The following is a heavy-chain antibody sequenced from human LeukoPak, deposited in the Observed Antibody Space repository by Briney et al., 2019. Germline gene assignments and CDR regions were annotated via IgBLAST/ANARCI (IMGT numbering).Heavy chain of an antibody. V-gene: IGHV3-48*04. D-gene: IGHD1-26*01. Sequence: GGSLRLSCAASGFTFSSYSMNWVRQAPGKGLEWVSYISSSSSTIYYADSVKGRFTISRDNAKNSLYLQMNSLRAEDTAVYYCARDPFTSSGSYSLAAFDIWGQGTMVTVSS. CDR2: ISSSSSTI. CDR1: GFTFSSYS. J-gene: IGHJ3*02. CDR3: ARDPFTSSGSYSLAAFDI.